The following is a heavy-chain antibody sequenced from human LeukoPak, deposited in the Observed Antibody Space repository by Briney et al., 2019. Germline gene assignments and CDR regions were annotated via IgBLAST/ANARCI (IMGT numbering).Heavy chain of an antibody. CDR2: IRYDGSDK. CDR1: GFSFSKYG. V-gene: IGHV3-30*02. Sequence: GGALRLSRAASGFSFSKYGMHWGRQAPGKGVGGVAFIRYDGSDKYYADSVKGRFTISRDNFKNTLYLQMNSLRAEDTGIYYCAKKGGYQLSTFDPWGQGTLVTVSS. CDR3: AKKGGYQLSTFDP. D-gene: IGHD5-12*01. J-gene: IGHJ5*02.